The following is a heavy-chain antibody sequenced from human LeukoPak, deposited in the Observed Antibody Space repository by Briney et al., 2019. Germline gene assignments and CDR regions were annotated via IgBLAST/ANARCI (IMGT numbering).Heavy chain of an antibody. Sequence: GGSLRLSCAASGFTLSAYWMHWVRQAPGKGLMWVSRIEGDGNRITYADSVKGRFTISRDNAKNTLYLQMNSLRAEDTAVYYCASADSSGYLVDYWGQGTLVTVSS. J-gene: IGHJ4*02. D-gene: IGHD3-22*01. CDR3: ASADSSGYLVDY. CDR2: IEGDGNRI. CDR1: GFTLSAYW. V-gene: IGHV3-74*01.